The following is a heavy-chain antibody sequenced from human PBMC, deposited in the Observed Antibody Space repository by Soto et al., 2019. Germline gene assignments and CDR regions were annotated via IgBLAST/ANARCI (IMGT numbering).Heavy chain of an antibody. J-gene: IGHJ4*02. D-gene: IGHD2-2*01. Sequence: PSETLSLTCTVSGASISGYYWSWIRKSAGKGLEWIGRIYATGTTDYNPSLKSRVMMSVDNSKNTVDLQMNNLRAKDTAMYYCASVGYCSTTTCPPAWGQGTLVTVSS. CDR1: GASISGYY. CDR3: ASVGYCSTTTCPPA. V-gene: IGHV4-4*07. CDR2: IYATGTT.